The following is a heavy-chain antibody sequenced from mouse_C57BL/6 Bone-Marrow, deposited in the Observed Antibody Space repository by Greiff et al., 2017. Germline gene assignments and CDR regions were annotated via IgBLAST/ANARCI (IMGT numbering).Heavy chain of an antibody. Sequence: QVTLKVSGPGILQPSQTLSLTCSFSGFSLSTFGMGVGWIRQPSGKGLEWLAHFWWDDDKYYTPALKSRLTISKDTSKNQVFLKIANVDTADTATYYCARMDYGSRAWCAYWGQGTLVTVSA. CDR1: GFSLSTFGMG. CDR3: ARMDYGSRAWCAY. J-gene: IGHJ3*01. D-gene: IGHD1-1*01. V-gene: IGHV8-8*01. CDR2: FWWDDDK.